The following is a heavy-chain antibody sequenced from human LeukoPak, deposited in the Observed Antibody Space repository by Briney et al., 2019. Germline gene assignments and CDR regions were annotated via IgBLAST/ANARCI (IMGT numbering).Heavy chain of an antibody. Sequence: TSETLSLTCAVYGGSFSGYYWTWIRQPPGKGLEWIGEIHYSGRINYNPSLKSRVTISADTSNNHFSLKMNSVTAADTAVYYCSRGTDAYKCGNSWGQGTLVTVSS. V-gene: IGHV4-34*01. J-gene: IGHJ4*02. D-gene: IGHD5-24*01. CDR1: GGSFSGYY. CDR3: SRGTDAYKCGNS. CDR2: IHYSGRI.